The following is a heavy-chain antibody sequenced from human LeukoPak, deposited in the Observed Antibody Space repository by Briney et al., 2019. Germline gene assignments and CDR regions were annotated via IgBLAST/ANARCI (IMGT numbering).Heavy chain of an antibody. CDR1: GGSISSYY. CDR3: ARGRRYLITALLWFGALSYYFDY. J-gene: IGHJ4*02. Sequence: PSETLSLTCTVSGGSISSYYWSWIRQPPGKGLEWIGYIYYSGSTNYNPSLKSRVTISVDTSKNQFSLKLSSVTAADTAVYYCARGRRYLITALLWFGALSYYFDYWGQGTLVTVSS. D-gene: IGHD3-10*01. CDR2: IYYSGST. V-gene: IGHV4-59*08.